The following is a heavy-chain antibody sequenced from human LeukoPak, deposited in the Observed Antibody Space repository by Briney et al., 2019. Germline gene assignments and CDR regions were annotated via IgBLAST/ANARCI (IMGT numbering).Heavy chain of an antibody. V-gene: IGHV3-7*01. J-gene: IGHJ3*02. CDR3: ATSPRTSGRYGNAFDI. CDR1: GFSFSSYW. CDR2: IKQDGSEK. Sequence: GGSLRLSCAASGFSFSSYWMSWVRQAPGKGLEWVANIKQDGSEKYYVDSVKGRFTISRDNAKNSLHLQMNSLRAEDTAVYCCATSPRTSGRYGNAFDIWGQGTMVTVSS. D-gene: IGHD6-19*01.